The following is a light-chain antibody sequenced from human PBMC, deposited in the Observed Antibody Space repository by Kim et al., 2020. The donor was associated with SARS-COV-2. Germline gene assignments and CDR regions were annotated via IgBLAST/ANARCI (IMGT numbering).Light chain of an antibody. V-gene: IGKV3-20*01. CDR1: QIISSSS. Sequence: DIVLTQSPGTLSLSPGERATLSCRASQIISSSSLSWYQQKPGQTPRLLMYGASTRATGIPDRFSGSGSGTDFTLTISRLEPEDFAVYYCQRFGTSPPYTFGQGTKLEI. CDR3: QRFGTSPPYT. J-gene: IGKJ2*01. CDR2: GAS.